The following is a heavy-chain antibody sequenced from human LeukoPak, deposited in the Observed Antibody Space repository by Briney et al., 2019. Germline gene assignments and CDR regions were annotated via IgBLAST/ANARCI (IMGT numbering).Heavy chain of an antibody. V-gene: IGHV3-30*18. CDR3: AKGRENPAYGSGWYGEFDY. CDR1: GFTFSNYG. Sequence: GGSLRLSCAASGFTFSNYGIHWVRQAPGKGLEWVVGISFDGSHKYYADSVKGRSTISRDNSKNTVYLQMNSLRAEDTAVYFCAKGRENPAYGSGWYGEFDYWGQGTLVTVSS. J-gene: IGHJ4*02. CDR2: ISFDGSHK. D-gene: IGHD6-19*01.